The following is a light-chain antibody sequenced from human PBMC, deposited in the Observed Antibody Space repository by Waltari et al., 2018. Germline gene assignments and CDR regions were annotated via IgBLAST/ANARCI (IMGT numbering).Light chain of an antibody. CDR3: QQRASWLT. CDR1: QNVSTY. J-gene: IGKJ4*01. Sequence: EIVLTQSPATLSLSPGERATLSCRTSQNVSTYLAWYQQKPGQAPRLLMFDAAKRATGTPSRFSGSGSVTDFTLTISILEPEDFAVYYCQQRASWLTFGGGTRVEIK. CDR2: DAA. V-gene: IGKV3-11*01.